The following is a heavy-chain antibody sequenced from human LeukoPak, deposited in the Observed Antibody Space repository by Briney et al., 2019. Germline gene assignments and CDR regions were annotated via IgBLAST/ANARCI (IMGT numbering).Heavy chain of an antibody. Sequence: GGSLRLSCAVSGFTLSSYAMSWVRQAPGKGLEWVSGISGSGANIYYADSVKGRFTISRDNAKNSLYLQMNSLRAEDTALYYCAKGRGYSYGYDAFDIWGQGTMVTVSS. CDR2: ISGSGANI. D-gene: IGHD5-18*01. V-gene: IGHV3-23*01. CDR1: GFTLSSYA. CDR3: AKGRGYSYGYDAFDI. J-gene: IGHJ3*02.